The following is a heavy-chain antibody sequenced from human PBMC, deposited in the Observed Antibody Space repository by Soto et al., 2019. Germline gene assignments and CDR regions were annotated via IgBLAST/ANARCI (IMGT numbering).Heavy chain of an antibody. CDR1: GFTFGDYA. V-gene: IGHV3-49*03. J-gene: IGHJ3*02. CDR3: TKLYFGGSDAFDI. D-gene: IGHD3-9*01. CDR2: IRSKGYGGTT. Sequence: GGSLRLSCTASGFTFGDYAMSWFRQAPGKGLEWVGLIRSKGYGGTTEYAASVKGRFTISRDDSRSIAYLQMNSLKTEDTAVYYCTKLYFGGSDAFDIWGQGTMVTVSS.